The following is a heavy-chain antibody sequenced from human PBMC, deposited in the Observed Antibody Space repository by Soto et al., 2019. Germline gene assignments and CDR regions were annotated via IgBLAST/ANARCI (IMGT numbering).Heavy chain of an antibody. Sequence: NPSETLSLTCAVSGGSISSSYWWTRVRQPPGKGLEWIGEIFHSGATNYNPSLKSRVTISVDKSKNQFSLNLSSVTAADTAVYFCARDPGYYDSSGYYYRYFSMDVWGQGTTVNVSS. CDR3: ARDPGYYDSSGYYYRYFSMDV. V-gene: IGHV4-4*02. CDR1: GGSISSSYW. D-gene: IGHD3-22*01. CDR2: IFHSGAT. J-gene: IGHJ6*02.